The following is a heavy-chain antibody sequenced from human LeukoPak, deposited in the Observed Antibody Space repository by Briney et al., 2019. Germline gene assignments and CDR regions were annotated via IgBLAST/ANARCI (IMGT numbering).Heavy chain of an antibody. J-gene: IGHJ4*02. V-gene: IGHV1-69*06. D-gene: IGHD6-13*01. CDR1: GGTFSSYA. CDR2: IIPIFGTA. Sequence: GASVKVSCKASGGTFSSYAISWVRQAPGQGLEWMGGIIPIFGTANYAQKFQGRVTITADKSTSTAYMELRSLRSDDTAVYYCARATGFGSGIAGARGAPKYYFDYWGQGTLVTVSS. CDR3: ARATGFGSGIAGARGAPKYYFDY.